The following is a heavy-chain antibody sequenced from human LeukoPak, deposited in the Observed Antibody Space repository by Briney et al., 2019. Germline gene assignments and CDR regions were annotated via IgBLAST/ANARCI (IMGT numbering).Heavy chain of an antibody. CDR1: GFTFSSYA. V-gene: IGHV3-23*01. CDR3: AKGSRAQGYYFDF. J-gene: IGHJ4*02. Sequence: GGSLRLSCAASGFTFSSYAMSWVRQAPGKGLEWVSAISGAGGHTYYADSVKGRFTISRDNSKNTLYLQMNSLRAEDTAAYYCAKGSRAQGYYFDFWGQGTLVTVSS. D-gene: IGHD3-10*01. CDR2: ISGAGGHT.